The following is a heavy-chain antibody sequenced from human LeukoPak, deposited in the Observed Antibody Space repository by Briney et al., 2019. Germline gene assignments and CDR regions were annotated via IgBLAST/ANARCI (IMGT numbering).Heavy chain of an antibody. CDR3: AKLSARFIAAEDYFDY. CDR1: GFTFSSYA. D-gene: IGHD6-25*01. Sequence: PGGSLRLSCAASGFTFSSYAMSWVRQAPGKGLEWVSAISGSGGSTYYADSVKGRFTISRDNSKNTLYLQMNSLRAEDTAVYYCAKLSARFIAAEDYFDYWGQGTLVTVSS. CDR2: ISGSGGST. V-gene: IGHV3-23*01. J-gene: IGHJ4*02.